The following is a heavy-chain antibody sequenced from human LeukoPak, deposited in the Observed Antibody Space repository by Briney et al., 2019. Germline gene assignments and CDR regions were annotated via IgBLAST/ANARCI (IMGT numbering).Heavy chain of an antibody. CDR1: GFTFSSYW. Sequence: GGSLRLSCAASGFTFSSYWMSWVRQAPGKGLEWVANIKQDGSEKYYVDSVKGRFTISRDNAKNSLYLQMNSLRAEDTAVYYCVRDYPPLYYYDSSGLDYWGQGTLVTVSS. CDR2: IKQDGSEK. D-gene: IGHD3-22*01. CDR3: VRDYPPLYYYDSSGLDY. V-gene: IGHV3-7*01. J-gene: IGHJ4*02.